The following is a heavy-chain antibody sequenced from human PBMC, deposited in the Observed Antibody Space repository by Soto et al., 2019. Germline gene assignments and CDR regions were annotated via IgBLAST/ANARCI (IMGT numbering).Heavy chain of an antibody. V-gene: IGHV3-33*01. D-gene: IGHD3-9*01. J-gene: IGHJ3*02. CDR2: IWYDGSNK. Sequence: QVQLVESGGGVVQPGRSLRLSCAASGFTFSSYGMHWVRQAPGKGLEWVAVIWYDGSNKYYADSVKGRFTISRDNSKNTLYLQMNSLRAEDTAVYYCARDHDILTGKGDAFDIWGQGTMVTVSS. CDR3: ARDHDILTGKGDAFDI. CDR1: GFTFSSYG.